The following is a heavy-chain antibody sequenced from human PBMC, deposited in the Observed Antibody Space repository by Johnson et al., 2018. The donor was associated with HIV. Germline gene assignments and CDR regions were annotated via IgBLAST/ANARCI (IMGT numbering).Heavy chain of an antibody. J-gene: IGHJ3*02. CDR2: ISFDGSNK. CDR3: AKGGLRCNMVRGGSDAFDI. V-gene: IGHV3-30-3*01. Sequence: QVQVLESGGGVVQPGRSLRLSCAASGFIFSTYAMHWVRQAPGKGLEWMAVISFDGSNKYYADSVKGRFTISRDNSKNTLYLRMNSLRAEDTAVYYCAKGGLRCNMVRGGSDAFDIWGQGTMVTVSS. CDR1: GFIFSTYA. D-gene: IGHD3-10*01.